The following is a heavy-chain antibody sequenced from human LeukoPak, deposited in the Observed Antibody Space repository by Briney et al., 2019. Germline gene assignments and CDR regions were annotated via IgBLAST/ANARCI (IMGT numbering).Heavy chain of an antibody. Sequence: PGGSLRLSCAASGFTFSDYYMSWIRQAPGKGLEWVSYISSSSSYTNYADSVKGRFTISRDNAKNSLYLQMNSLRAEDTAVYYCAKVMVRFLEWYPIFDYWGQGTLVTVSS. J-gene: IGHJ4*02. CDR3: AKVMVRFLEWYPIFDY. CDR1: GFTFSDYY. CDR2: ISSSSSYT. V-gene: IGHV3-11*06. D-gene: IGHD3-3*01.